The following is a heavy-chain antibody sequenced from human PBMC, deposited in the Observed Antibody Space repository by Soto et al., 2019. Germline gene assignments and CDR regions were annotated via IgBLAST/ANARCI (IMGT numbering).Heavy chain of an antibody. CDR1: GYTFTSYG. CDR3: ARARDPMLYYYYGMDV. J-gene: IGHJ6*02. V-gene: IGHV1-18*01. CDR2: ISAYNGNT. D-gene: IGHD3-10*02. Sequence: QVQLVQSGAEVKKPGASVKVSCKASGYTFTSYGISWVRQAPGQGLEWMGWISAYNGNTNYAQKLQGRVTMTTDTSTSTAYMELKSLRSDDTAVYYCARARDPMLYYYYGMDVWGQGTTVTVSS.